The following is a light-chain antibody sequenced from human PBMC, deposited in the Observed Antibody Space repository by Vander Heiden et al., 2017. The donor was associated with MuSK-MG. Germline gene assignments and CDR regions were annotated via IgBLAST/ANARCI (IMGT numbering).Light chain of an antibody. J-gene: IGLJ3*02. V-gene: IGLV3-19*01. CDR1: SLITYS. Sequence: SSELTQDPAVSVALGQAVRLPCQGTSLITYSASWYKQKTGQAPAVVIYGKDNRPSGIPDRFSGSSSGDTASLTITGAQAEDEADYYCNCRGTSGDHMVFGGGTKLTVL. CDR2: GKD. CDR3: NCRGTSGDHMV.